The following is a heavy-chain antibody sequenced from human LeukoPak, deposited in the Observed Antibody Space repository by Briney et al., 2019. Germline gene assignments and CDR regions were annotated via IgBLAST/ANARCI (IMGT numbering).Heavy chain of an antibody. J-gene: IGHJ6*02. Sequence: GGSLSLLCTASGFTFWSYWVNRAREAPGEGVVRVACINQNENVNYYVGSVKGRFTISRDNAKNSLYLQMTNLRAEDTAVYFCARGGGLDVWGQGATVTVSS. V-gene: IGHV3-7*03. CDR2: INQNENVN. CDR3: ARGGGLDV. D-gene: IGHD3-16*01. CDR1: GFTFWSYW.